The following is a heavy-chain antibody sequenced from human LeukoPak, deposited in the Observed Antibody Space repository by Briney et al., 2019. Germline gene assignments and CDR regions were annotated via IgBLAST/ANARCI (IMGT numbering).Heavy chain of an antibody. J-gene: IGHJ4*02. CDR1: GGSISSYY. D-gene: IGHD3-22*01. CDR2: IYYSGST. V-gene: IGHV4-59*12. Sequence: SETLSLTCTVSGGSISSYYWSWIRQPPGKGLEWIGFIYYSGSTNYNPSLKSRVTMSVDTSKNQFSLKLSSVTAADTAVYYCASTYYDSSGYYQYYFDYWGQGTLVTVSS. CDR3: ASTYYDSSGYYQYYFDY.